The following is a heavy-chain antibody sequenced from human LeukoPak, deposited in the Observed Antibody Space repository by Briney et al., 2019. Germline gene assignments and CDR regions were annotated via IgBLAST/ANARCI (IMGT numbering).Heavy chain of an antibody. CDR1: GGTFSSYV. CDR2: IIPIFGTA. V-gene: IGHV1-69*05. D-gene: IGHD4-17*01. Sequence: SVKVSCKASGGTFSSYVISWVRQAPGQGLEWMGRIIPIFGTANYAQKFQGRVTITTDESTSTAHMELSSLRSEDTAVYYCARGADDYGDYWNWFDPWGQGTLVTVSS. J-gene: IGHJ5*02. CDR3: ARGADDYGDYWNWFDP.